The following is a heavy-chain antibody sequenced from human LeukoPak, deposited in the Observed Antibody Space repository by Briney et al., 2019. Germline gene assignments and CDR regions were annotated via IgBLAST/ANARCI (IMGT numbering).Heavy chain of an antibody. CDR2: ISAYNGNT. J-gene: IGHJ4*02. CDR3: ARAPRGASYNDY. Sequence: ASVKVSCKASGYTFTSYGISWVRQAPGRGLEWMGWISAYNGNTNYAQKPQGRVTMTTDTSTSTAYMELRSLRSDDTAVYYCARAPRGASYNDYWGQGTLVTVSS. D-gene: IGHD3-10*01. CDR1: GYTFTSYG. V-gene: IGHV1-18*01.